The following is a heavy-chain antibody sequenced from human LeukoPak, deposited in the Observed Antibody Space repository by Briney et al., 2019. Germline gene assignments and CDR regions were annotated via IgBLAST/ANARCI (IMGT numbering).Heavy chain of an antibody. Sequence: GGSLRLSCAASGLTFSSYGMHWVRQAPGKGLEWVAVIWYDGSNKYYADSVKGRFTISRDNSKNTLYLQMNSLRAEDTAVYYCARDLEGHFLDYWGQGTLVTVSS. V-gene: IGHV3-33*08. CDR3: ARDLEGHFLDY. D-gene: IGHD3-3*02. CDR1: GLTFSSYG. CDR2: IWYDGSNK. J-gene: IGHJ4*02.